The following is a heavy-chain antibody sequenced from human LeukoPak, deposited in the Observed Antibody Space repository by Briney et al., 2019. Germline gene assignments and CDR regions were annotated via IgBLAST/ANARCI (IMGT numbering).Heavy chain of an antibody. V-gene: IGHV3-66*02. Sequence: GGSLRLSCAASGFTVSSNYMSWVRQAPGKGLEWVSVIYSGGSTYYADSVKGRFTISRDNSKNTLYPQMNSLRAEDTAVYYCARDRYYDSSGYDYWGQGTLVTVSS. D-gene: IGHD3-22*01. CDR1: GFTVSSNY. CDR3: ARDRYYDSSGYDY. CDR2: IYSGGST. J-gene: IGHJ4*02.